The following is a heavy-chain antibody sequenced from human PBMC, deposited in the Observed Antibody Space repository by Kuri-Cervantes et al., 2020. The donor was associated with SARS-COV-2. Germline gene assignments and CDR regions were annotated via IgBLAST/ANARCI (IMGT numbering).Heavy chain of an antibody. CDR2: INPNSGGT. J-gene: IGHJ6*02. V-gene: IGHV1-2*04. Sequence: GESLKISCAASGFTFSSYGMHWVRQAPGQGLEWMGWINPNSGGTNYAQKFQGWVTMTRDTSISTVYMELSRLRSDDTAVYYCARASVRGIIITYHSYGMDVWGQGTTVTVSS. CDR1: GFTFSSYG. D-gene: IGHD3-10*01. CDR3: ARASVRGIIITYHSYGMDV.